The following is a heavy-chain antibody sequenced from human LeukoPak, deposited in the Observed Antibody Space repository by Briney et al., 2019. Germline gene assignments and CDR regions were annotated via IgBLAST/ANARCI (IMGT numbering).Heavy chain of an antibody. Sequence: PSETLSLTCSVSGGSMRRDTEYWGWIRQPPGRGLEWIGTIYYSGNTYYNPSLKSRVTISVDTSKKQFSLKLTSVTATDTAVYYCATYYCGGDCYSGYFDYWGQGTLVTVSS. D-gene: IGHD2-21*02. V-gene: IGHV4-39*01. CDR3: ATYYCGGDCYSGYFDY. CDR2: IYYSGNT. CDR1: GGSMRRDTEY. J-gene: IGHJ4*02.